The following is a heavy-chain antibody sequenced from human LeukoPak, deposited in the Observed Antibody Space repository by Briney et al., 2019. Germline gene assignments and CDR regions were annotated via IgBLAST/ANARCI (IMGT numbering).Heavy chain of an antibody. J-gene: IGHJ4*02. D-gene: IGHD3-9*01. CDR2: IYYSGST. V-gene: IGHV4-39*01. Sequence: SETLSLTCAVSNGSLSGYFWSWIRQPPGKGLEWIGSIYYSGSTYYNPSLKSRVTISVDTSKNQFSLKLSSVTAADTAVYYCARHGIYYDILTGRRGPNYFDYWGQGTLVTVSS. CDR3: ARHGIYYDILTGRRGPNYFDY. CDR1: NGSLSGYF.